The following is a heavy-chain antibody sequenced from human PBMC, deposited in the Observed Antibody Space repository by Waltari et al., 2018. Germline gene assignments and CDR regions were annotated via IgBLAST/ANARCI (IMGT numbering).Heavy chain of an antibody. J-gene: IGHJ6*02. CDR1: GFTFSRYA. D-gene: IGHD5-18*01. V-gene: IGHV3-30*01. Sequence: QVQLVESGGGVVQPGRSLRLSCAASGFTFSRYAMPWVRQAPGKGLEWVAVISYDGSNKYYADSVKGRFTISRDNSKNTLYLQMNSLRAEDTAVYYCARGHTAMGYYYGMDVWGQGTTVTVSS. CDR2: ISYDGSNK. CDR3: ARGHTAMGYYYGMDV.